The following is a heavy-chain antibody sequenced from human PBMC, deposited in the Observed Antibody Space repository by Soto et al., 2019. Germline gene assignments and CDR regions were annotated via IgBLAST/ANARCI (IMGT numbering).Heavy chain of an antibody. CDR1: GFTFSSYA. D-gene: IGHD2-2*01. Sequence: GGSLSLSSAASGFTFSSYAMSWVRQAPGKGLEWVSAISGSGGSTYYADSVKGRFTISRDNSKNTLYLQMNSLRAEDTAVYYCAKPLGYCSSTSCYVGDYWGQGTLVTVSS. CDR3: AKPLGYCSSTSCYVGDY. CDR2: ISGSGGST. V-gene: IGHV3-23*01. J-gene: IGHJ4*02.